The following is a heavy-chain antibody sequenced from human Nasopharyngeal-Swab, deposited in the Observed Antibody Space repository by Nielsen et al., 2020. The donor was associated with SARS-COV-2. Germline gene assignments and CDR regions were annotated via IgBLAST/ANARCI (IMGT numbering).Heavy chain of an antibody. Sequence: GESLKISCAASGFTFSSYWMSWVRQAPEKGLEWVANIKQDGSEKYYVDSVKGRFTISRDNAKNSLYLQMNSLRADDTAVYYCAKRSNSSGWYSPFDYWGQGTLVSVSS. CDR3: AKRSNSSGWYSPFDY. D-gene: IGHD6-19*01. CDR1: GFTFSSYW. J-gene: IGHJ4*02. CDR2: IKQDGSEK. V-gene: IGHV3-7*03.